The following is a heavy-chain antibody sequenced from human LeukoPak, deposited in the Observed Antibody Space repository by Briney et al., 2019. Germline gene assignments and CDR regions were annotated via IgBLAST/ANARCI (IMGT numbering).Heavy chain of an antibody. J-gene: IGHJ5*02. CDR3: AREGGWSSSWTVGFDP. Sequence: SVKVSCKASGGTFSSYAISWVRQAPGQGLEWMGRIIPIFGTANYAQKFQGRVTITTDESTSAAYMELSSLRSEDTAVYYCAREGGWSSSWTVGFDPWGQGTLVTVSS. CDR1: GGTFSSYA. CDR2: IIPIFGTA. D-gene: IGHD6-13*01. V-gene: IGHV1-69*05.